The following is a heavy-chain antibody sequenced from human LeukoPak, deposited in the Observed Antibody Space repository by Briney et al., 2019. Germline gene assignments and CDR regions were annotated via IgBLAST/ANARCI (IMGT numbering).Heavy chain of an antibody. Sequence: SETLSLTCTVSGVSISSYYWSWIRQPPGKGLEWIGYIYYSGSTNYNPSLKSRVTISVDTSKNQFSLKLSSVTAADTAVYYCARRPLYRDYYGMDVWGQGTTVTVSS. V-gene: IGHV4-59*08. CDR3: ARRPLYRDYYGMDV. J-gene: IGHJ6*02. CDR1: GVSISSYY. CDR2: IYYSGST. D-gene: IGHD3-16*01.